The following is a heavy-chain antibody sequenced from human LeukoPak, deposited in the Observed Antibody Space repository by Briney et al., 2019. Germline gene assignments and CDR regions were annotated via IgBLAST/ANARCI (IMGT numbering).Heavy chain of an antibody. Sequence: SVKVSCEASGGTFSSYAISWVRQAPGQGLEWMGGIIPIFGTANYAQKFQGRVTITADESTSTAYMELSSLRSEDTAVYYCTRGLGYCSSTSCYSGWFDPWGQGTLVTVSS. D-gene: IGHD2-2*01. V-gene: IGHV1-69*13. CDR3: TRGLGYCSSTSCYSGWFDP. J-gene: IGHJ5*02. CDR1: GGTFSSYA. CDR2: IIPIFGTA.